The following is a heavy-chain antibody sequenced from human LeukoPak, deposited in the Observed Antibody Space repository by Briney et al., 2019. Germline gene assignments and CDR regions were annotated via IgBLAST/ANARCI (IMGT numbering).Heavy chain of an antibody. CDR3: ARVRGYSGFDAFDI. V-gene: IGHV3-30-3*01. D-gene: IGHD5-12*01. Sequence: GGSLGLSCAASGFTFSSYAMHWVRQAPGKGLEWVAVISYDGSNKYYADSVKGRFTISRDNSKNTLYLQMNSLRAEDTAVYYCARVRGYSGFDAFDIWGQGTMVTVSS. CDR2: ISYDGSNK. J-gene: IGHJ3*02. CDR1: GFTFSSYA.